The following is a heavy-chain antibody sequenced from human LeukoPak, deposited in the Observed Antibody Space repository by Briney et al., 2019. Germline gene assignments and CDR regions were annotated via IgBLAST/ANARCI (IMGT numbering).Heavy chain of an antibody. V-gene: IGHV4-59*01. Sequence: VKPSETLSLTCTVSGGSIGSYYWSWIRQPPGKGLEWIGYINYSGTTNYNPSLKSRASISVDTSKNQFSLKLSSVTAADTAVYYCARGTMMVGPWGQGTQVTVSS. CDR2: INYSGTT. CDR1: GGSIGSYY. J-gene: IGHJ5*02. CDR3: ARGTMMVGP. D-gene: IGHD3-22*01.